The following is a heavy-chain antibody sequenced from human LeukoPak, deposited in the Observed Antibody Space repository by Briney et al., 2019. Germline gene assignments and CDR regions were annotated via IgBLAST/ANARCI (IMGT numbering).Heavy chain of an antibody. V-gene: IGHV4-38-2*01. CDR1: GYSISSGYY. CDR3: ARPVYGSGTFVDFDL. J-gene: IGHJ2*01. D-gene: IGHD3-10*01. Sequence: SETLSLTCAVSGYSISSGYYWGWIRQPPGKGLGWIGSIYHSGSTYYNPSPKSRVTISVDTSKNQFSLKLSSVTAADTAVYYCARPVYGSGTFVDFDLWGRGTLVTVSS. CDR2: IYHSGST.